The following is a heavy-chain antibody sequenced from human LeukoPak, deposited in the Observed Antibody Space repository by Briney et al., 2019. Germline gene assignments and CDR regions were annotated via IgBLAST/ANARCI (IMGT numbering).Heavy chain of an antibody. J-gene: IGHJ5*02. Sequence: SETLSLTCTVSGGSISSSSYYWGWIRQPPGKGLEWIGSIYYSGSTYYNPSLKSRVTISVDTSKNQFSLKLSSVTAADTAVYYCAREYYYGSGSFLRESQVNNWFDPWGQGTLVTVSS. D-gene: IGHD3-10*01. CDR2: IYYSGST. CDR1: GGSISSSSYY. CDR3: AREYYYGSGSFLRESQVNNWFDP. V-gene: IGHV4-39*07.